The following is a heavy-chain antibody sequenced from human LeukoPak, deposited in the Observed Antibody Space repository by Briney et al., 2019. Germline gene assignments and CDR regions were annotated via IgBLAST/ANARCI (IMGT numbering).Heavy chain of an antibody. D-gene: IGHD3-16*02. V-gene: IGHV3-21*01. CDR3: ARDLATRQRTGLYDS. Sequence: GGSLRLSCAASGFTFSSYWMNWVRQAPGKGLEWVSSISSSSSYIYYADSVKGRFTISRDNAKNSLYLQMNSLRAEDTAVYYCARDLATRQRTGLYDSWGQGALVTVSS. J-gene: IGHJ4*02. CDR1: GFTFSSYW. CDR2: ISSSSSYI.